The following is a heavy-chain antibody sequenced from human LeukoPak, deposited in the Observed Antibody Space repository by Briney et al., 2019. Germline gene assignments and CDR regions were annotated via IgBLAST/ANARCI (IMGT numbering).Heavy chain of an antibody. D-gene: IGHD5-24*01. V-gene: IGHV4-59*01. J-gene: IGHJ4*02. Sequence: SGTLSLTCTVSGGSISNYYWSWSRQPPGKGLEWIGYIYYSGSTNYNPSLKSRVTISVDTSKNQFSLNLTSVTAADTAVYFCAREDGYNSVDYWGQGTLVTVSS. CDR1: GGSISNYY. CDR3: AREDGYNSVDY. CDR2: IYYSGST.